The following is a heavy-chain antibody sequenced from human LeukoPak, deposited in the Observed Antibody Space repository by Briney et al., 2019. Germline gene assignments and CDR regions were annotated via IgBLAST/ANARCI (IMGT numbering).Heavy chain of an antibody. CDR3: ARVYRPNFLPSISDAFDI. J-gene: IGHJ3*02. CDR2: INTNTGNP. CDR1: GYTFTSYA. V-gene: IGHV7-4-1*02. Sequence: ASVKVSCKASGYTFTSYAMNWVRQAPGQGLEWMGWINTNTGNPTYAQGFTGRFVFSLDTSVSTAYLQISSLKAEDTAMYYCARVYRPNFLPSISDAFDIWGQGTMVTVSS. D-gene: IGHD3-16*02.